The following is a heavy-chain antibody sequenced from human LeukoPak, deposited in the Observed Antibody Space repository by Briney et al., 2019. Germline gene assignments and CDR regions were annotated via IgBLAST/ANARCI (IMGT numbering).Heavy chain of an antibody. CDR2: ISGSGAST. Sequence: GGSLRLSCAASGFTFSKYAMSWVRQAPGKGLEWVSAISGSGASTYYADSVKGRFTISRDNSKNTLYLQMNSLRAEDTAIYYCAKAALRYQLLSSLDYWGQGTLVTVSS. V-gene: IGHV3-23*01. D-gene: IGHD2-2*01. CDR1: GFTFSKYA. CDR3: AKAALRYQLLSSLDY. J-gene: IGHJ4*02.